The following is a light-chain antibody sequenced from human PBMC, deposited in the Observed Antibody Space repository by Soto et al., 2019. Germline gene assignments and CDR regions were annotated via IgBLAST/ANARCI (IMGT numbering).Light chain of an antibody. Sequence: DIQMTQSPSSLSSSVGYRVTITCLASQSIRTYLNWYQQQPGIAPKLLIYTASTLQSGVPSRFSGSGSGTDFALKISRVEAEDVGVYYCMQGTHWPITFGQGTRLEIK. CDR1: QSIRTY. V-gene: IGKV1-39*01. CDR3: MQGTHWPIT. J-gene: IGKJ5*01. CDR2: TAS.